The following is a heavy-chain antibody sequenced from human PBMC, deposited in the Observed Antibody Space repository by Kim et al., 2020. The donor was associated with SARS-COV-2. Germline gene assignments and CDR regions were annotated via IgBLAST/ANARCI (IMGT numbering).Heavy chain of an antibody. D-gene: IGHD2-15*01. CDR1: GDSITSGGHY. V-gene: IGHV4-31*03. CDR2: IYYSGTT. J-gene: IGHJ3*02. Sequence: SETLSLTCTVSGDSITSGGHYWSWIRQHPGKGLEWIGYIYYSGTTYYNPSLKSRVTISLDTSKNQLSLKLTSVTAADTAMYYCTRDPRYCFGGSCPMIYASDIWGQGTMVTVSS. CDR3: TRDPRYCFGGSCPMIYASDI.